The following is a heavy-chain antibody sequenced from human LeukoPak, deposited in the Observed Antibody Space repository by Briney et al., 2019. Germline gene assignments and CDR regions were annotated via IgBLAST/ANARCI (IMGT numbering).Heavy chain of an antibody. D-gene: IGHD6-19*01. V-gene: IGHV3-23*01. CDR1: GFTFSNYA. Sequence: PGGSLRLSCAASGFTFSNYAMSWVRQAPGKGLEWVSSISGSGNSTFYADSVKGRFTISRDNAKNSLYLQMNSLRAEDTAVYYCARGAQWLPYWGQGTLVTVSS. CDR3: ARGAQWLPY. CDR2: ISGSGNST. J-gene: IGHJ4*02.